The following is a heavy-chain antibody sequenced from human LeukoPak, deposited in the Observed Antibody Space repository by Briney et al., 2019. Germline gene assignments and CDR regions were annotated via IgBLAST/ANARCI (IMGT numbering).Heavy chain of an antibody. CDR1: GFTLSSYA. D-gene: IGHD2-2*01. CDR3: AKGSLIVVVPAAKLDY. CDR2: ISGSGGST. J-gene: IGHJ4*02. V-gene: IGHV3-23*01. Sequence: GGSLRLSCAASGFTLSSYAMSWVRQAPGKGLEWVSAISGSGGSTYYADSVKGQFTLSRDNSKNTLYLQMNSLRAEDTAVYYCAKGSLIVVVPAAKLDYWGQGTLVTVSS.